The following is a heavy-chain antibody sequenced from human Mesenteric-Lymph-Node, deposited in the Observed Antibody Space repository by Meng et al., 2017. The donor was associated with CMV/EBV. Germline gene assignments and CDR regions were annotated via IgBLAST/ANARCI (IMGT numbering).Heavy chain of an antibody. D-gene: IGHD1-26*01. Sequence: ASVKVSCKASGYTFSDYYIHWVRQAPGQGLEWMGWIYPKSGETDFAKRFQDRVTMTRDPSISTTYMELKSLRSDDTAVYYCARGSTISGDFDYWGQGTLVTVSS. CDR2: IYPKSGET. V-gene: IGHV1-2*02. J-gene: IGHJ4*02. CDR1: GYTFSDYY. CDR3: ARGSTISGDFDY.